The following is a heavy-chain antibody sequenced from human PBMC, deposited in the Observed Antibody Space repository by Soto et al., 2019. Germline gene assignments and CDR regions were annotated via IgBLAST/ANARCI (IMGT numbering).Heavy chain of an antibody. CDR1: GGSISSGNYY. CDR3: AGGTAILFCYFDC. D-gene: IGHD5-18*01. J-gene: IGHJ4*02. V-gene: IGHV4-30-4*01. Sequence: SETLSLTCSVSGGSISSGNYYWSWLRQSPGKGLEWIGYMYYRAIPYYNPSLKSRVTISVDASKIQFSLNMTSVTAADTAVYYCAGGTAILFCYFDCWGQGSRVAVSS. CDR2: MYYRAIP.